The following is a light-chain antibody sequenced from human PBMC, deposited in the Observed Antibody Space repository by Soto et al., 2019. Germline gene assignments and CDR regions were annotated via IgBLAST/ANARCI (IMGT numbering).Light chain of an antibody. Sequence: EIVMTQSPATLSLSPGERATLSCRASLSVSSDLAWYRQKPGQAPRLLIYRAFTRATGIPARFSGSGSGTDFTLTISSLEPEDFAVYYCQQRSNWPRGTFGQGTKVDIK. CDR1: LSVSSD. V-gene: IGKV3-11*01. CDR3: QQRSNWPRGT. CDR2: RAF. J-gene: IGKJ1*01.